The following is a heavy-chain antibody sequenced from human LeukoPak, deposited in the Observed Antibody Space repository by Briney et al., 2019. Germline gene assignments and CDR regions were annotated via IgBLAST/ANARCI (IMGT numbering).Heavy chain of an antibody. V-gene: IGHV4-30-4*01. CDR3: ARVVPSNWFDP. J-gene: IGHJ5*02. Sequence: SETLSLTCTVSGGSISSANYYWSWIRQPPGKGLEWIGYIYYSGSTYYNPSLKSRVTISVDTSKNQFSLKLSSVTAADTAVYYCARVVPSNWFDPWGQGTLVTVSS. CDR2: IYYSGST. CDR1: GGSISSANYY.